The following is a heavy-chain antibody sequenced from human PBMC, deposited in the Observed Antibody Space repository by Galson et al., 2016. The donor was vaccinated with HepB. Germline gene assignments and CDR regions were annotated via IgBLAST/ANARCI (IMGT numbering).Heavy chain of an antibody. V-gene: IGHV4-4*02. Sequence: SETLSLTCAVSGGSISSSHWWSWVRQPPGKGLEWIGEIYPSGSTNYNPSLGGRVSISLDKSENHFFLMMTSVTAADTAVYYCARQDLWSIEYWGQGTLVTVSS. D-gene: IGHD2-21*01. CDR3: ARQDLWSIEY. CDR1: GGSISSSHW. J-gene: IGHJ4*02. CDR2: IYPSGST.